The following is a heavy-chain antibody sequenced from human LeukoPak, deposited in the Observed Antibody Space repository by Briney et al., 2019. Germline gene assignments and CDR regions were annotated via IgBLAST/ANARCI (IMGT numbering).Heavy chain of an antibody. Sequence: ASVKVSCKASGYTFTAYFIHWVRQAPGQGLEWIGRINLDSGGTYYTQKFQGRITMTRDTSISTAYVELNGLTSDDTAVYYCARDLSSTANWEFDYWGQGTLVTVSS. D-gene: IGHD5/OR15-5a*01. J-gene: IGHJ4*02. CDR1: GYTFTAYF. CDR3: ARDLSSTANWEFDY. CDR2: INLDSGGT. V-gene: IGHV1-2*06.